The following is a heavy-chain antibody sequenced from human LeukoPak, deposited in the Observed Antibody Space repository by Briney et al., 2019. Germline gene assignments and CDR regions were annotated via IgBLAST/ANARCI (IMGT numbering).Heavy chain of an antibody. V-gene: IGHV1-18*01. J-gene: IGHJ6*02. D-gene: IGHD3-3*01. Sequence: GASVKVSCKASGYTFTSYGISWVRQAPGQGLEWMGWISAHNGNTNYAQKLQGRVTMTTDTSTSTAYMELRSLRSDDTAVYYCARVLRFLEWVDYYYYGMDVWGQGTTVTVSS. CDR2: ISAHNGNT. CDR1: GYTFTSYG. CDR3: ARVLRFLEWVDYYYYGMDV.